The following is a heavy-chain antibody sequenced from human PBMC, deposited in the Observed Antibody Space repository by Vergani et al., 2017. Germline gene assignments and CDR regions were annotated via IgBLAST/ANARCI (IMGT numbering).Heavy chain of an antibody. Sequence: QVQLVESGGGVVQPGRSLRLSCAASGFRFSSYGMNWVRQAPGKGLEWVAVIWYDGSNKYYADSVKGRFTISRGNSQNTVNLQMNSLRVDDTAVYYCAKDLGGGNSISCSDYMDVWGKGTTVTV. CDR2: IWYDGSNK. V-gene: IGHV3-33*06. CDR3: AKDLGGGNSISCSDYMDV. D-gene: IGHD2/OR15-2a*01. J-gene: IGHJ6*03. CDR1: GFRFSSYG.